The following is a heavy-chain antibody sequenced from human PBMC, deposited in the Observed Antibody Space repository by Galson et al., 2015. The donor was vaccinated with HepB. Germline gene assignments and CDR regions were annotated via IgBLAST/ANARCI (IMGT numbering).Heavy chain of an antibody. V-gene: IGHV3-21*01. Sequence: SLRLSCAASGFTFSSYSMNWVRQAPGKGLEWVSSITSTSTDIYYADSVKGRFTISRDNATNALYLQMNSLRAEDTAVYYCARPRPPYYFDTRGYYPNDYWGHGTLVTVSS. CDR1: GFTFSSYS. CDR3: ARPRPPYYFDTRGYYPNDY. D-gene: IGHD3-22*01. CDR2: ITSTSTDI. J-gene: IGHJ4*01.